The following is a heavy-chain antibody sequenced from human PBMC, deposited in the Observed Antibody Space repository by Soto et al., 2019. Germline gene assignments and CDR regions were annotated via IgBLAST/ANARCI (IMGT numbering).Heavy chain of an antibody. CDR1: GFIFSDFA. CDR3: ARVPEAGRPLFDY. D-gene: IGHD6-6*01. J-gene: IGHJ4*02. Sequence: PGGSLRLSCAASGFIFSDFAMHWVRQAPGKGLEWVAEIWYDGSNKYYGDSVKGRFTISRDNSKNTLYLQLNSLRAEDTAVYYCARVPEAGRPLFDYWGQGALVTVSS. V-gene: IGHV3-33*01. CDR2: IWYDGSNK.